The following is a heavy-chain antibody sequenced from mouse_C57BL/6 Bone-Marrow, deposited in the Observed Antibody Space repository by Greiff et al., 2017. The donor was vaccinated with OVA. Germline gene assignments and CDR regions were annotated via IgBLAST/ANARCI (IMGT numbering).Heavy chain of an antibody. V-gene: IGHV5-6*01. CDR2: ISSGGSYT. Sequence: EVMLVESGGDLVKPGGSLKLSCAASGFTFSSYGMSWVRQTPDKRLEWVATISSGGSYTYYPDSVKGRFTISRDNAKNTLYLQMSSLKSEDTAMYYCARLEGASDWGQGTLVTVSA. CDR1: GFTFSSYG. D-gene: IGHD3-1*01. J-gene: IGHJ3*01. CDR3: ARLEGASD.